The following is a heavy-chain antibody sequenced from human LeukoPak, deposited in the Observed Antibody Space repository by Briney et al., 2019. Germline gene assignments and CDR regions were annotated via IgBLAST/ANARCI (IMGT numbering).Heavy chain of an antibody. CDR2: INPESGGA. D-gene: IGHD1-14*01. CDR1: GYSFINHN. CDR3: ARGDREATVKMDY. Sequence: ASVEVSCKASGYSFINHNVHWVRQAPGQGLEWMGIINPESGGAYYVQKFQGRVTMSRDTSTSTVFMELISLRSEDTAVFYCARGDREATVKMDYWGQGTRVTVSS. V-gene: IGHV1-46*01. J-gene: IGHJ4*02.